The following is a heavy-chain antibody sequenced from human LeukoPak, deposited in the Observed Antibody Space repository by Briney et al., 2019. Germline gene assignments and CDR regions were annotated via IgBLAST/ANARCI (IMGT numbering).Heavy chain of an antibody. CDR1: GFTVSSNY. CDR3: ARGLGGVGSSWFDP. CDR2: IYSGGST. Sequence: GGSLRLSCAASGFTVSSNYMSWVRQAPGKGLEWVSVIYSGGSTYYADSVKGRFTISRDNSKNTLYLQMNSLRAEDTAVYFCARGLGGVGSSWFDPWGQGTLVTVSS. V-gene: IGHV3-53*01. D-gene: IGHD2-8*02. J-gene: IGHJ5*02.